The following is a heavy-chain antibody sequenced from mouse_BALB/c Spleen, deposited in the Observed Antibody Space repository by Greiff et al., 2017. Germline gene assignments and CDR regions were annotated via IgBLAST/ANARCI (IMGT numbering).Heavy chain of an antibody. D-gene: IGHD2-4*01. CDR3: ARGGLRTIAWFAY. CDR1: GYTFTDYA. J-gene: IGHJ3*01. Sequence: LVESGAELVRPGVSVKISCKGSGYTFTDYAMHWVKQSHAKSLEWIGVISTYYGDASYNQKFKGKATMTVDKSSSTAYMELARLTSEDSAIYYCARGGLRTIAWFAYWGQGTLVTVSA. CDR2: ISTYYGDA. V-gene: IGHV1S137*01.